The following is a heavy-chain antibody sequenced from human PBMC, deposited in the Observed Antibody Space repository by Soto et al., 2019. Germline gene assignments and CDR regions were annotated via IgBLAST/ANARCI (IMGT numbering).Heavy chain of an antibody. CDR1: GFSLSTTGVG. D-gene: IGHD6-19*01. V-gene: IGHV2-5*02. CDR2: IYWDDDK. J-gene: IGHJ4*02. Sequence: QITLKESGPPLVKPTQTLTLTCTFSGFSLSTTGVGVGWIRQPPGKSLEWLAVIYWDDDKRYNPSLRSRLTIFKDTSKIQVVLTMTNMDPVDTGTYYCAHRLEGYGSGWDQVCLVFWGQGALVTVSS. CDR3: AHRLEGYGSGWDQVCLVF.